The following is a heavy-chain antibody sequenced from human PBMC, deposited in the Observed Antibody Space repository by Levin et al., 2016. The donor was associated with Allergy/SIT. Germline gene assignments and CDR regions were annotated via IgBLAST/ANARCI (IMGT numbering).Heavy chain of an antibody. CDR2: IANSGNT. J-gene: IGHJ5*02. Sequence: SETLSLTCTVSGGSVTSGNYYWSWIRQPPGKGLEWIGGIANSGNTYNNPSLKSRVTISLETSRNQFSLKLTSVTAADTAVYYCASGDGGGGSYSGGPVAPWGQGTLVTVSS. CDR3: ASGDGGGGSYSGGPVAP. D-gene: IGHD2-21*02. CDR1: GGSVTSGNYY. V-gene: IGHV4-61*01.